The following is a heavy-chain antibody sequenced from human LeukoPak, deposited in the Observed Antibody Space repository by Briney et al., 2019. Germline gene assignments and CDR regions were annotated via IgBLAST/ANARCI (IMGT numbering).Heavy chain of an antibody. J-gene: IGHJ4*02. CDR1: GGSIISGSYY. D-gene: IGHD3-22*01. Sequence: PSETLSLTCSVSGGSIISGSYYWSWIRQPAGKGLEWIGRIYTSGSTNYNPSLKSRVTMSFDASNNQFSLRLSSVTAADTAVYYCARVTTGGYYNYWGQGTLVTVSS. CDR2: IYTSGST. CDR3: ARVTTGGYYNY. V-gene: IGHV4-61*02.